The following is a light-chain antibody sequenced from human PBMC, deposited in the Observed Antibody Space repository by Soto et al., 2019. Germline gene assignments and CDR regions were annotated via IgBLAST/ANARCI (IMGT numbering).Light chain of an antibody. J-gene: IGKJ4*01. V-gene: IGKV2-30*01. CDR3: MQGTHWPLT. CDR2: EVS. CDR1: QSLLYSDGKTF. Sequence: VVMTQSPLSLPVTLGQPASVSCRSSQSLLYSDGKTFLTWFHQRPGQAPRRLIYEVSNRDSGVPDRFSGSGSGTDFTLKISRVEAEDVGLYNCMQGTHWPLTFGGGTKVDIK.